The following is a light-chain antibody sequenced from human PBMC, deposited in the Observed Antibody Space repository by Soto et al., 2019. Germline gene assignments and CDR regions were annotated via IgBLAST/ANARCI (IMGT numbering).Light chain of an antibody. CDR2: GNS. Sequence: QSALTQPPSVSGAPGQRVSISCTGSSSNIGAGYDVHWYQQLPGKAPTLLIYGNSNRPSGVPDRSSGSKSGTSASLAITGLRAEDEADYYCQSYASSLSVGFVFGTGTKVTVL. CDR1: SSNIGAGYD. CDR3: QSYASSLSVGFV. J-gene: IGLJ1*01. V-gene: IGLV1-40*01.